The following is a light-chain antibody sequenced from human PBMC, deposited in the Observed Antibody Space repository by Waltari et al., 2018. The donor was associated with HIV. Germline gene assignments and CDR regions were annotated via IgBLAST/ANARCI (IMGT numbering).Light chain of an antibody. CDR1: SSNTGRNG. Sequence: QSVLTKPPSASGTPGQRVTIPCSGASSNTGRNGVDWYQQFPGTAPKLLIYSNNQRPSGVPDRFSGSKSGTSASLAISGLQSEDEATYYCATLDDSLNGPIFGGGTRLTVL. CDR3: ATLDDSLNGPI. CDR2: SNN. V-gene: IGLV1-44*01. J-gene: IGLJ2*01.